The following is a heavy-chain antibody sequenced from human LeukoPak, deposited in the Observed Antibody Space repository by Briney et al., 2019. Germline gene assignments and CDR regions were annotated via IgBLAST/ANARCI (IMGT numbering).Heavy chain of an antibody. J-gene: IGHJ5*02. V-gene: IGHV1-18*01. CDR2: ISAYNGNT. CDR1: GYTFTSYG. D-gene: IGHD3-10*01. Sequence: GASVKVSCKASGYTFTSYGISWVRQAPGQGLEWMGWISAYNGNTNYAQKLQGRVTMTTDTSTSTAYMELRSLRSDDTAVYYCARDPHYYGSGSYYNDNWFDLWGQGTLVTVSS. CDR3: ARDPHYYGSGSYYNDNWFDL.